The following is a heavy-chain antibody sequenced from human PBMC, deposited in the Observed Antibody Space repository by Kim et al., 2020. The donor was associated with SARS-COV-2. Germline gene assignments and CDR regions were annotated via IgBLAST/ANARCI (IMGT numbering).Heavy chain of an antibody. J-gene: IGHJ3*02. D-gene: IGHD3-10*01. Sequence: SETLSLTCTVSGGSISSYYWSWIRQPPGKGLEWIGYIYYSGSTNYNPSLKSRVTISVDTSKNQFSLKLSSVTAADTAVYYCARGYPYYYGSGTGAFDIWGQGTMVTVSS. V-gene: IGHV4-59*01. CDR3: ARGYPYYYGSGTGAFDI. CDR2: IYYSGST. CDR1: GGSISSYY.